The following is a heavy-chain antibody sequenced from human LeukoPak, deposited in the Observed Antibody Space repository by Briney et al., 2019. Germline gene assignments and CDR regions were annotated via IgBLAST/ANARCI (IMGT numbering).Heavy chain of an antibody. D-gene: IGHD3-10*01. CDR1: GGSISTYY. J-gene: IGHJ5*02. Sequence: SETLSLTCTVSGGSISTYYWTWIRQPPGKGLDWIGYIYYTGSTNYNPSLKSRVTLSVDTSKNQFSLKLSSVTAADTAVYYCARHVGFITMVRGVINNNWFDPWGQGTLVTVSS. V-gene: IGHV4-59*01. CDR3: ARHVGFITMVRGVINNNWFDP. CDR2: IYYTGST.